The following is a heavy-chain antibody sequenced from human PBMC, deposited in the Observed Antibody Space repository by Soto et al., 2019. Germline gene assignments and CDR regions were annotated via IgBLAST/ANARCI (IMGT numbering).Heavy chain of an antibody. V-gene: IGHV3-66*01. D-gene: IGHD1-26*01. CDR1: GFTVSSNY. CDR2: IYSGGST. Sequence: EVQLVESWGGLVQPGGSLRLSCAASGFTVSSNYMSWVRQAPGKGLEWVSVIYSGGSTYYADSVKGRFTISRDNSKNTLYLQINSLRAEDTAVYYCARETEQSDDYWGQGTLVTVSS. CDR3: ARETEQSDDY. J-gene: IGHJ4*02.